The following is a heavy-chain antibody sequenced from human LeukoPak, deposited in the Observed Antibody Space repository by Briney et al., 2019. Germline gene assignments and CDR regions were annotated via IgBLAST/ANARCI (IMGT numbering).Heavy chain of an antibody. D-gene: IGHD3-22*01. CDR2: INPDGSDI. CDR3: VRGGSFAGSRYYPDY. Sequence: GGSLRLSCVASGFICSPYWMAWIRQSPGQGLEFVANINPDGSDINYVDSVKGRFIISRDNAKNSLYLQMISLRAEDTAVYYCVRGGSFAGSRYYPDYWGQGTLVTVSS. V-gene: IGHV3-7*01. J-gene: IGHJ4*02. CDR1: GFICSPYW.